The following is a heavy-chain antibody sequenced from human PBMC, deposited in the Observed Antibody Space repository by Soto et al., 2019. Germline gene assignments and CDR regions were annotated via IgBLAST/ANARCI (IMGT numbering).Heavy chain of an antibody. V-gene: IGHV1-46*01. CDR1: GYTFTTYY. J-gene: IGHJ6*02. Sequence: QVQLVQSGAEVKKPGASVKVSCKASGYTFTTYYIHWVRQAPGQGLEWMGIINPSGGSTTYARKFQGRVTMTRDTSTSTVYMDLSSLRSDDTALYYCARGIVVVTAMDYGMDVWGQGTTVTVSS. CDR2: INPSGGST. CDR3: ARGIVVVTAMDYGMDV. D-gene: IGHD2-21*02.